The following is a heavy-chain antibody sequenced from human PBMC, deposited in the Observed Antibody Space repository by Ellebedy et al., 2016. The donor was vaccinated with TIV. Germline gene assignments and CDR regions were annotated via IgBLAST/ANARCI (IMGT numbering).Heavy chain of an antibody. CDR2: FDPEDGET. Sequence: AASVKVSCKVSGYTLTELSMHWVRQAPGKGLEWMGGFDPEDGETIYAQKFQGRVTMTEDTSTDTAYMELSSLRSEDTAVYYCARSNSIYGGMEFDAFDIWGQGTMVTVSS. CDR3: ARSNSIYGGMEFDAFDI. V-gene: IGHV1-24*01. D-gene: IGHD4-23*01. CDR1: GYTLTELS. J-gene: IGHJ3*02.